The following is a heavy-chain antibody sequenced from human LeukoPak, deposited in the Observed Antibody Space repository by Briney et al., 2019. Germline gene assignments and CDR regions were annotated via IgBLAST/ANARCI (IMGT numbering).Heavy chain of an antibody. CDR1: GYTFTSYY. CDR2: INPSGGST. Sequence: ASVKVSCKASGYTFTSYYIHWMRQAPGQGLEWMGIINPSGGSTTYAQKFQGRVTMTRDTSTSTVYMELSSLRSEDTAVYYCARDRSGNFDYWGQGTLVTVSS. CDR3: ARDRSGNFDY. J-gene: IGHJ4*02. D-gene: IGHD1-26*01. V-gene: IGHV1-46*01.